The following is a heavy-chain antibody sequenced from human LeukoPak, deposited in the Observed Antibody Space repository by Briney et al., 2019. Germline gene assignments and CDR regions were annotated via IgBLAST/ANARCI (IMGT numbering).Heavy chain of an antibody. CDR2: IYYSGTT. Sequence: PSETLSLTCTVSGGSISSGGYYWSWIRQHPGKGLEWIGCIYYSGTTYYHPSLTSRVAISVDTSKNQFSLKLSSVTAADTAVYYCARSGTVTTWDYWGQGTLVTVSS. D-gene: IGHD4-17*01. CDR1: GGSISSGGYY. V-gene: IGHV4-31*03. CDR3: ARSGTVTTWDY. J-gene: IGHJ4*02.